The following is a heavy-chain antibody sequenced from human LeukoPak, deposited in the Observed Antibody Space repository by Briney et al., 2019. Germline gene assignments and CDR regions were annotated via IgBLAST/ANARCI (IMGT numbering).Heavy chain of an antibody. CDR3: ARRDCSGGSCYLAY. V-gene: IGHV3-74*01. D-gene: IGHD2-15*01. CDR1: GFTFSGDW. J-gene: IGHJ4*02. CDR2: INSDGSNT. Sequence: QTGGSLRLSCAVSGFTFSGDWMHWVRQAPGKGLVWVSRINSDGSNTIYPDSVKGRFTISRDNAKNTLYLQMNSLRAEDTAVYYCARRDCSGGSCYLAYWGQGTLVTVSS.